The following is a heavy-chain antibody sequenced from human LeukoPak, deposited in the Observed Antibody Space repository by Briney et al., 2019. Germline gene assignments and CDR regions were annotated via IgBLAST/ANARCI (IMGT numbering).Heavy chain of an antibody. CDR1: GFTVSSNY. V-gene: IGHV3-30*18. CDR2: ISYDGSNK. D-gene: IGHD2/OR15-2a*01. J-gene: IGHJ5*02. CDR3: AKGIFLSPVNWFDP. Sequence: PGGSLRLSCAASGFTVSSNYMNWVRQAPGKGLEWVAVISYDGSNKYYADSVKGRFTISRDNSKNTLYLQMNSLRAEDTAVYYCAKGIFLSPVNWFDPWGQGTLVTVSS.